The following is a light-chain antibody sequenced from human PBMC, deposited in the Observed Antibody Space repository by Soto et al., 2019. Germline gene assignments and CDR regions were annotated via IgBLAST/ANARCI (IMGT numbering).Light chain of an antibody. CDR2: KAS. V-gene: IGKV1-5*03. Sequence: DIQMTQSPSTLSASVGDRVTITCRASQSISSWLAWYQQKPGKAPKLLIYKASILESGVPSRFRGSGSGTEFPLTISSLQPDDFATYYCQQYNSYSPTFGQGTKVEIK. CDR3: QQYNSYSPT. J-gene: IGKJ1*01. CDR1: QSISSW.